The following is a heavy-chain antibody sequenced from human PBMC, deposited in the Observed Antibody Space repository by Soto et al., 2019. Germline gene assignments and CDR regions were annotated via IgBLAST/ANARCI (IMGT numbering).Heavy chain of an antibody. V-gene: IGHV4-39*01. CDR2: IYYSGRT. D-gene: IGHD2-21*02. Sequence: SETLSLTCIVSGESISSSSYYWGWIRQPPGKGLEWIGSIYYSGRTYYNPSFKSRVTISIDTSKNQFSLKLSSVTATDTAVYYCAIQRKTVVTQAYFDHWGQGALVTVSS. CDR1: GESISSSSYY. J-gene: IGHJ4*02. CDR3: AIQRKTVVTQAYFDH.